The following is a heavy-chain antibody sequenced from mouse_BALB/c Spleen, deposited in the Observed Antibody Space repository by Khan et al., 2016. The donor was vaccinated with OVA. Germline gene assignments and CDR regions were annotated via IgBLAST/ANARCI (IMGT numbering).Heavy chain of an antibody. CDR3: ASMARR. CDR2: IDPPNGIT. J-gene: IGHJ2*01. CDR1: GLKIKDTY. D-gene: IGHD1-1*02. Sequence: EVQLQQSGAELVKSGATVKLSCTASGLKIKDTYMHSLKQWPEQAVEWSGRIDPPNGITTYDPQCEGKATIAADTSSSPSDRHRSSLTSEDTAGCYCASMARRWGQGATLSGSS. V-gene: IGHV14-3*02.